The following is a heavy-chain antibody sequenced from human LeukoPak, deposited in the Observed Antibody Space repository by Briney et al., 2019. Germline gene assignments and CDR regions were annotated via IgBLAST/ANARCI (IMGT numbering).Heavy chain of an antibody. V-gene: IGHV4-59*01. Sequence: ASETLSLTCTVSGGSISSYYWSWIRQPPGKGLEWIGYIYYSGSTNYNPSLKSRVTISVDTSKNQFSLKLSSVTAADTAVYYGARVGGVEGGEDPVQLLIYYFDYWGQGTLVTVSS. CDR3: ARVGGVEGGEDPVQLLIYYFDY. D-gene: IGHD2-2*01. CDR1: GGSISSYY. CDR2: IYYSGST. J-gene: IGHJ4*02.